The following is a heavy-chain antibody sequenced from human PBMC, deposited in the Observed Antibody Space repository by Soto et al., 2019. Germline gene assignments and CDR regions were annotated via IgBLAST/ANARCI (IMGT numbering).Heavy chain of an antibody. CDR2: IYYSGST. J-gene: IGHJ4*02. CDR3: AGGRPSVRYGFDY. Sequence: SETLSLTCTVSGGSISSYYWSWIRQPPGKGLEWIGYIYYSGSTIYNTSLKSRVTISVDTSKNQFSLKLSPVTAADKAVYYCAGGRPSVRYGFDYLGQGTLITVSS. D-gene: IGHD6-19*01. V-gene: IGHV4-59*01. CDR1: GGSISSYY.